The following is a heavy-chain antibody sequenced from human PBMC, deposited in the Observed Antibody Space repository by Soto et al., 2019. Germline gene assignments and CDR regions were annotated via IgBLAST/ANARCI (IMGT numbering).Heavy chain of an antibody. CDR3: ARGLGDAPPLPGWFDL. D-gene: IGHD1-26*01. V-gene: IGHV3-30-3*01. Sequence: QVQLVESGGGVVQPGRSLRLSCAASGFTFSSYAMHWVRQAPGKGLEWVAVISYDGSNKYYADSVKGRFTISRDNSKNTLYLQMNSLRAEETAVYYCARGLGDAPPLPGWFDLWGQGTLVTVSS. CDR1: GFTFSSYA. CDR2: ISYDGSNK. J-gene: IGHJ5*02.